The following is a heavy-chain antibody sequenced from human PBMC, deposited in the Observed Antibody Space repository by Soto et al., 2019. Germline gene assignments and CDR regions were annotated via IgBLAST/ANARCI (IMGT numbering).Heavy chain of an antibody. D-gene: IGHD3-22*01. CDR3: ARSRRGDYYDSSGYLFDP. CDR1: GGSISSSSYY. J-gene: IGHJ5*02. Sequence: PSETLSLTCTVSGGSISSSSYYWGWIRQPPGKGLEWIGSIYYSGSTYYNPSLKSRVTISVDTSKNQFSLKLSSATAADTAVYYCARSRRGDYYDSSGYLFDPWGQGTLVTVSS. CDR2: IYYSGST. V-gene: IGHV4-39*01.